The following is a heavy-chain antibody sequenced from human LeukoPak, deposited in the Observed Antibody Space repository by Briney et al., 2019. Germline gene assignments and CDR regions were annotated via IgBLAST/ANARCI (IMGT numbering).Heavy chain of an antibody. D-gene: IGHD3-3*01. J-gene: IGHJ5*02. CDR2: INHSGST. CDR3: ARGDYDFWSGYPNWFDP. CDR1: GGSFSGYY. Sequence: SETLSLTCAVYGGSFSGYYWSWIRQPPGKGLEWIGEINHSGSTNYNPSIKSRVTISVDTSKNQFSLKLRSVTAADTAVYYCARGDYDFWSGYPNWFDPWGQGTLVTVSS. V-gene: IGHV4-34*01.